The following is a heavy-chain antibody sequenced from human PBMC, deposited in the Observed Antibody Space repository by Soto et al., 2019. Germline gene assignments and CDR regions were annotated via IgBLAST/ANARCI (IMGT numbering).Heavy chain of an antibody. CDR2: IYYSGST. J-gene: IGHJ3*02. CDR3: AASIAALDAFDI. D-gene: IGHD6-6*01. V-gene: IGHV4-39*01. Sequence: QLQLQESGPGLVKPSETLSLTCTVSGGSISSSSYYWGWIRQPPGKGLEWIGSIYYSGSTYYNPSLKSRVTISVDTSKNQFSLKLSSVTAADTAGYYCAASIAALDAFDIWGQGTMVTVSS. CDR1: GGSISSSSYY.